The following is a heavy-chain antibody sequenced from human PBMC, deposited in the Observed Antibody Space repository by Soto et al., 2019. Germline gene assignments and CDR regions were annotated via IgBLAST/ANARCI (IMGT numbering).Heavy chain of an antibody. V-gene: IGHV4-61*01. Sequence: QVQLQESGPGLVKPSETLSLTCTVSGGSVSSGSYYWSWIRQPPGKGLEWIGYIYYSGSTNYNPSLQSRVTIPVDTSKNQISLKLSSVTAADTAVYYCARDMEGWYQGRYYYGMDVWGQGTTVTVSS. CDR1: GGSVSSGSYY. D-gene: IGHD6-19*01. CDR3: ARDMEGWYQGRYYYGMDV. J-gene: IGHJ6*02. CDR2: IYYSGST.